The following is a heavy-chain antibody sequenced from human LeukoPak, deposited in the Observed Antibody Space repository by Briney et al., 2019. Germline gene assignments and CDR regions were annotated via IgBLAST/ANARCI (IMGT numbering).Heavy chain of an antibody. J-gene: IGHJ4*02. D-gene: IGHD3-16*02. CDR3: ARTPLIDYVWGSYRYTVWGGTPTPTLSAFDY. V-gene: IGHV1-18*01. Sequence: ASVKVSCKASGYTFTSYGISWVRQAPGQGLEWMGWISAYNGNTNYAQKLRGRVTMTTDTSTSTAYMELRSLRSDDTAAYYCARTPLIDYVWGSYRYTVWGGTPTPTLSAFDYWGQGTLVTVSS. CDR1: GYTFTSYG. CDR2: ISAYNGNT.